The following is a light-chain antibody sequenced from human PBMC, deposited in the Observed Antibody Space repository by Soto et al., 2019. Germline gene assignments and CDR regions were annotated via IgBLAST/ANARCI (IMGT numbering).Light chain of an antibody. V-gene: IGKV1-39*01. CDR3: QQSFSTPYT. CDR2: AAS. CDR1: QSITSY. J-gene: IGKJ2*01. Sequence: DIQMTRSPSSLSASVGDRVAITCRASQSITSYLNWYQQKPGIAPKLLIYAASSLQSGVPSRFSGSGSGTDFTLTISNLQPEDFATYYCQQSFSTPYTFGQGTNLEIK.